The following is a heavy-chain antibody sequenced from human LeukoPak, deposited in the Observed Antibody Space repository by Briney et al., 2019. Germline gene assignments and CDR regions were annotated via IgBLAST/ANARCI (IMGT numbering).Heavy chain of an antibody. D-gene: IGHD3-9*01. Sequence: GGSLRLSCAASGFTLSNYGMHWVRQAPGKGLEWVAVISYDGSNKYYADSVKGRFTISRDNSKNTLYLQMNSLRPEDTAVYYCAEGYDILTGYPDYWGQGILVTVSS. CDR1: GFTLSNYG. J-gene: IGHJ4*02. V-gene: IGHV3-30*18. CDR3: AEGYDILTGYPDY. CDR2: ISYDGSNK.